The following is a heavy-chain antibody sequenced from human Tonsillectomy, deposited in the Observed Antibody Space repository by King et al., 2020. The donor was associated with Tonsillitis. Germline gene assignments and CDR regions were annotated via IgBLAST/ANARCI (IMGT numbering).Heavy chain of an antibody. CDR1: GFTFSNYA. D-gene: IGHD4-17*01. J-gene: IGHJ4*02. V-gene: IGHV3-23*04. CDR2: IGGSGDRT. Sequence: VQLVESGGGLVQPGGSLRLSCVASGFTFSNYAMAWVRQAPGKGLEWVSSIGGSGDRTYYADSVKGRFTISRDNSKNTLYLQVNSLRAEDTAVYYCAKVGWTWYDYGSLEYWGQGTLVTVSS. CDR3: AKVGWTWYDYGSLEY.